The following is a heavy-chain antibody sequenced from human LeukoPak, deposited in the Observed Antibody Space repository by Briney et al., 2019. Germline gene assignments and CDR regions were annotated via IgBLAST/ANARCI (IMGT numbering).Heavy chain of an antibody. D-gene: IGHD3-22*01. CDR3: ASEEYDSSGYYPNAFDI. J-gene: IGHJ3*02. CDR1: GGTFSSYA. CDR2: IIPIFGTA. V-gene: IGHV1-69*13. Sequence: ASVKVSCKASGGTFSSYAISWVRQAPGQGLEWMGGIIPIFGTANYAQKFQGRVTITADESTSTAYMELSSLRSEDTAVYYCASEEYDSSGYYPNAFDIWGQGTMVTVSS.